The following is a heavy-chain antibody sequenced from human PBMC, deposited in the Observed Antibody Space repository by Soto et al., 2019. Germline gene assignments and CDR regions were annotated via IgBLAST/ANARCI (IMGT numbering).Heavy chain of an antibody. Sequence: SETLSLTCTVSGGSISSGDYYWSWIRQPPGKGLEWIGYIHYSGSTYYNPSLKSRVTISVDTSKNQFSLKLSSVTAADTAVYYCARAGADGYNDAFDIWGQGTMVTVSS. J-gene: IGHJ3*02. V-gene: IGHV4-30-4*01. CDR2: IHYSGST. CDR3: ARAGADGYNDAFDI. D-gene: IGHD5-12*01. CDR1: GGSISSGDYY.